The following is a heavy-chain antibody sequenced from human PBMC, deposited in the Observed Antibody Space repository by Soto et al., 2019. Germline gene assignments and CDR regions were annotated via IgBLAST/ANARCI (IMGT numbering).Heavy chain of an antibody. D-gene: IGHD3-16*02. CDR2: INAGNGNT. CDR1: GYTFTSYA. V-gene: IGHV1-3*01. Sequence: GASAKACCKASGYTFTSYAMHWVRQAPGQRLEWMGWINAGNGNTKYSQKFQGRVTITRDTSASTAYMELSSLRSEDTAVYYCARDPYDYIWGSYHRAFDIWGQGTMVTVSS. CDR3: ARDPYDYIWGSYHRAFDI. J-gene: IGHJ3*02.